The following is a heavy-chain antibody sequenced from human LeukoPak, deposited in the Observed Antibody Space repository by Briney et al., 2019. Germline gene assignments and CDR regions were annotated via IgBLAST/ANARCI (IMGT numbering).Heavy chain of an antibody. J-gene: IGHJ4*02. D-gene: IGHD3-16*01. CDR2: IYTSESSEST. V-gene: IGHV4-61*02. Sequence: SQTLSLTCTVSGGSISSGSYYWSWIRQPAGKGLEWIGRIYTSESSESTNYNPSLKSRVTISVDTSKNQFSLKLSSVTAADTAVYYCVREKVQEGGRQDYWGQGTLVTVSS. CDR1: GGSISSGSYY. CDR3: VREKVQEGGRQDY.